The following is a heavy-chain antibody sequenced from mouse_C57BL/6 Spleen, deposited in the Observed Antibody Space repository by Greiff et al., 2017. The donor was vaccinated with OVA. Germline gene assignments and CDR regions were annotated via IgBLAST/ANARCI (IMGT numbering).Heavy chain of an antibody. CDR1: GYTFTDYE. V-gene: IGHV1-15*01. Sequence: VKLMESGAELVRPGASVTLSCKASGYTFTDYEMHWVKQTPVHGLEWIGAIDPETGGTAYNQKFKGKAILTADKSSSTAYMELRSLTSEDSAVYYCTRRELPYAMDYWGQGTSVTVSS. D-gene: IGHD2-1*01. CDR3: TRRELPYAMDY. J-gene: IGHJ4*01. CDR2: IDPETGGT.